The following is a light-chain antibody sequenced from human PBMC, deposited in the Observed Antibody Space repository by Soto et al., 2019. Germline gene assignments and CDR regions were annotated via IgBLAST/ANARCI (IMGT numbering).Light chain of an antibody. J-gene: IGLJ2*01. CDR1: SSDIGGYNY. Sequence: QSALTQPRSVSGSPGQSVTISYTGTSSDIGGYNYVSWYQHHPGKAPKLIIFDVSKRPSGMPDRFSGSKSDSTASLTISGLQAEDEADYYCCSYAGRYTLLFGGGTKVTVL. CDR2: DVS. CDR3: CSYAGRYTLL. V-gene: IGLV2-11*01.